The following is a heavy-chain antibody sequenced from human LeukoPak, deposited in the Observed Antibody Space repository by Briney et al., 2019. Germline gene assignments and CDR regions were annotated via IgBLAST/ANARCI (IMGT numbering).Heavy chain of an antibody. CDR3: ARGGYCSSTSCYTGDWFDP. J-gene: IGHJ5*02. Sequence: GASVKVSCKASGYTFTSYDINWVRQATGQGLEWMGWMNPNSGNTGYAQKFQGRVTITRNTSISTAYMELSSLRSEDTAVYYCARGGYCSSTSCYTGDWFDPRGQGTLVTVSS. D-gene: IGHD2-2*02. CDR1: GYTFTSYD. V-gene: IGHV1-8*03. CDR2: MNPNSGNT.